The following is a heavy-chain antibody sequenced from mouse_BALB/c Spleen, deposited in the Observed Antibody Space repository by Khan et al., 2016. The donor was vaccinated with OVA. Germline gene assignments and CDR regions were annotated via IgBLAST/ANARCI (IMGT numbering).Heavy chain of an antibody. V-gene: IGHV5-6-4*01. CDR2: ISSGGSYT. J-gene: IGHJ1*01. D-gene: IGHD2-1*01. Sequence: EVELVESGGGLVKPGGSLKLSCAASGFTFSNYTMSWVRQTPEKRLEWVATISSGGSYTYYPDSVKGRFTISRDNAKNTLYLQMSSLKSEDTAMYYCTRDGNYAHWYFDVWGAGTTVTVSS. CDR3: TRDGNYAHWYFDV. CDR1: GFTFSNYT.